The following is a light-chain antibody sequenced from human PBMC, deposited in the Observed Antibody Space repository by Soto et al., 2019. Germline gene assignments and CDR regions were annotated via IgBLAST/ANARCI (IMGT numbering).Light chain of an antibody. CDR2: EVS. Sequence: QSALTQPASVSGSPGQSITISCTGTSSDVGGYNYVSWYQQHPGKAPKLMIYEVSNRPSGVSNRFSGSKSGNTASLTISGFQAEDEADYYCSSYTSSSTLWVFGGGTKLTVL. CDR3: SSYTSSSTLWV. V-gene: IGLV2-14*01. J-gene: IGLJ3*02. CDR1: SSDVGGYNY.